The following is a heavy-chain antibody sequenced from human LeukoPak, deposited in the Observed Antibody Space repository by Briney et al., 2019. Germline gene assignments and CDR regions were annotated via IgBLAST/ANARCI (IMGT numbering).Heavy chain of an antibody. CDR2: INWNGGST. V-gene: IGHV3-20*04. CDR3: ARGVDTAMVTTPSY. D-gene: IGHD5-18*01. J-gene: IGHJ4*02. Sequence: GGSLRLSCAASGFTFDDYGMSWVRQAPGKGLEWVSGINWNGGSTGYADSVKGRFTISRDNAKNSLYLQMNSLRAEDTALYYCARGVDTAMVTTPSYWGQGTLVTVSS. CDR1: GFTFDDYG.